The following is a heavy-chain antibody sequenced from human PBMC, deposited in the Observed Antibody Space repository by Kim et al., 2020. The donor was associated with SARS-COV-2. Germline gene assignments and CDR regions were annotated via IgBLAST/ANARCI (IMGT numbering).Heavy chain of an antibody. D-gene: IGHD3-22*01. J-gene: IGHJ5*02. CDR2: ISAYNGNT. V-gene: IGHV1-18*01. CDR1: GYTFTSYG. Sequence: ASVKVSCKASGYTFTSYGISWVRQAPGQGLEWMGWISAYNGNTNYAQKLQGRVTMTTDTSTSTAYMELRSLRSDDTAVYYCARDRSYYYDSRGFDPWGQGTLVTVSS. CDR3: ARDRSYYYDSRGFDP.